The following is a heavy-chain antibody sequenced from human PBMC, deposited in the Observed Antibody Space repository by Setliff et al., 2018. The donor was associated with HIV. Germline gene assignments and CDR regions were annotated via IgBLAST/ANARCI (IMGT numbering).Heavy chain of an antibody. CDR2: IYHSGST. J-gene: IGHJ6*03. CDR1: GGPITSNTYF. Sequence: SETLSLTCSVSGGPITSNTYFWDWIRQAPGKGLEWIGSIYHSGSTNYNPSLKSRVTISVDTSKNQFSLKLSSVTAADTAVYYCNIYYYYYMDVWGKGTTVTVSS. CDR3: NIYYYYYMDV. V-gene: IGHV4-39*07.